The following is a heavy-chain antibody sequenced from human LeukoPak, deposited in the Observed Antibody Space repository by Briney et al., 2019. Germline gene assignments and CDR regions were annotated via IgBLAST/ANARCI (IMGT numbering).Heavy chain of an antibody. D-gene: IGHD5-24*01. V-gene: IGHV5-51*01. CDR1: GYNFTNYW. CDR3: ARLPPRRDGYNSYDWFDP. J-gene: IGHJ5*02. Sequence: GESLKISCKGSGYNFTNYWIDWVRQMPGKGLEWMGIIYPGDSDTRYSPSFQGQVTISADKSITTAYLQWSSLKASDTAMYYCARLPPRRDGYNSYDWFDPWGQGTLVTVSS. CDR2: IYPGDSDT.